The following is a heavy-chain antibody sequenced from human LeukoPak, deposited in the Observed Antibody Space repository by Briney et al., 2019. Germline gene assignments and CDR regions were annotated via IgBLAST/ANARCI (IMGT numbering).Heavy chain of an antibody. J-gene: IGHJ4*02. Sequence: GRSLRLSCAASGFTFSSYGMHWVRQAPGKGLEWVAVISYDGSNKYYADSVKGRFTISRDNSKNTLYLQMNSLRAEDTAVYYCAKDCRSTSCLSADWGQGTLVTVSS. CDR1: GFTFSSYG. D-gene: IGHD2-2*01. V-gene: IGHV3-30*18. CDR2: ISYDGSNK. CDR3: AKDCRSTSCLSAD.